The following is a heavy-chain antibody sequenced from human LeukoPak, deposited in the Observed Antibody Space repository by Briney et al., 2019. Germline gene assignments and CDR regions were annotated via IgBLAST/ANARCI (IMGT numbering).Heavy chain of an antibody. V-gene: IGHV3-30*04. CDR1: GFTFSSYA. CDR2: ISYDGSNK. J-gene: IGHJ4*02. D-gene: IGHD1-26*01. CDR3: AREGSRGLDY. Sequence: GGSLRLSCAASGFTFSSYAMHWVRQAPGKGLEWVAVISYDGSNKYYADSVKGRFTISRDNSKNTLYLQMNSLGAEDTAVYYCAREGSRGLDYWGQGTLVTVSS.